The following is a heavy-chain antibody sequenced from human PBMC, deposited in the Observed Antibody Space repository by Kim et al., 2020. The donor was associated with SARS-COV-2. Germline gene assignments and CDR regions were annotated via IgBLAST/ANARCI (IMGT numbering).Heavy chain of an antibody. CDR3: ARRKAITMVRGVINWFDP. D-gene: IGHD3-10*01. J-gene: IGHJ5*02. V-gene: IGHV4-59*01. CDR2: IYYSGST. CDR1: GGSISSYY. Sequence: SETLSLTCTVSGGSISSYYWSWIRQPPGKGLEWIGYIYYSGSTNYNPSLKSRVTISVDTSKNQFSLKLSSVTAADTAVYYCARRKAITMVRGVINWFDPWGQGTLVTVSS.